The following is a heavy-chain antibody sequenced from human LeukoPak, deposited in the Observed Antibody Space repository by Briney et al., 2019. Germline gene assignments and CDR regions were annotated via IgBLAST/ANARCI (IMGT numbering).Heavy chain of an antibody. CDR3: ARDGHYDTLTGYFQD. CDR1: GFTFSDYY. J-gene: IGHJ1*01. V-gene: IGHV3-11*01. CDR2: ITSSSSTI. D-gene: IGHD3-9*01. Sequence: TGESLRLSCAASGFTFSDYYMSWIRQAPGKGLEWVSYITSSSSTIYYADSVKGRFTISRDNAKNSLYLQMNSLRAEDTAVYYCARDGHYDTLTGYFQDWGQGTLVTVSS.